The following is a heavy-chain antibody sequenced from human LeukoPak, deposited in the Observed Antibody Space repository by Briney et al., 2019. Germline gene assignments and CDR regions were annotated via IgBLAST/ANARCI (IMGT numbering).Heavy chain of an antibody. CDR3: ARELTDPYYYDSSGYYFDY. CDR2: IYYSGST. CDR1: GGSVSSGSYY. V-gene: IGHV4-61*01. D-gene: IGHD3-22*01. Sequence: SETLSLTCTVSGGSVSSGSYYWSWIRQPPGKGLEWIGYIYYSGSTNYNPSLKSRATISVDTSKNQFSLKLSSVTAADTAVYYCARELTDPYYYDSSGYYFDYWGQGTPVTVSS. J-gene: IGHJ4*02.